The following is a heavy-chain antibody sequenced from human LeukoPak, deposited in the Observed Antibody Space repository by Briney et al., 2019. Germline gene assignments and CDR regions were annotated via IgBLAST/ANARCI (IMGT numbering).Heavy chain of an antibody. V-gene: IGHV3-23*01. CDR2: LSGSGGNT. CDR1: GFIFSSYA. CDR3: AKDRMKWRVAAASIEY. J-gene: IGHJ4*02. D-gene: IGHD2-2*01. Sequence: PGGSVTLSCAASGFIFSSYAMIWVPQAPGKGREGVSALSGSGGNTYYAGSVKGRFTISRDNSKSTLYLQMNSLRGDDTAVYYCAKDRMKWRVAAASIEYWGRGTLVTVST.